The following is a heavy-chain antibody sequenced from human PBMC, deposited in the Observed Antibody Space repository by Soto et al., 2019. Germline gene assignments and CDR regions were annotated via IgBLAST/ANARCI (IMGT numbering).Heavy chain of an antibody. J-gene: IGHJ6*02. Sequence: GGSLRLSCAASGFTFDDYTMHWVRQAPGKGLEWVSLISWDGGSTYYADSVKGRFTISRDNSKNSLYLQMNILRTEDTALYYCAKETQVWWQSTGGYGMDVWGQGTTVTVSS. CDR3: AKETQVWWQSTGGYGMDV. CDR2: ISWDGGST. CDR1: GFTFDDYT. V-gene: IGHV3-43*01. D-gene: IGHD2-21*01.